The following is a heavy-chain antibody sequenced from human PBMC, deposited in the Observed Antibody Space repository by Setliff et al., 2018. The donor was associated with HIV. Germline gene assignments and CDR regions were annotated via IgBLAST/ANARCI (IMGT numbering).Heavy chain of an antibody. J-gene: IGHJ5*02. CDR1: GGSISSYY. CDR3: ARRIDNSGSFPDKNWFDT. V-gene: IGHV4-4*07. D-gene: IGHD3-10*01. CDR2: IYTSGST. Sequence: PSETLSLTCTVSGGSISSYYWSWIRQPAGEGLEWIGRIYTSGSTNYNPSLKSRVTMSVDTSKNQFSLKLSSVTAADTAVYYCARRIDNSGSFPDKNWFDTWGQGSLVTVSS.